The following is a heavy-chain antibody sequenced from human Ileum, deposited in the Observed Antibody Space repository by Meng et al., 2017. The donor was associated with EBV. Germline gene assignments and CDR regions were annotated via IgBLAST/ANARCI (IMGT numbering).Heavy chain of an antibody. J-gene: IGHJ5*02. D-gene: IGHD3-10*01. CDR2: VDIDGTTS. Sequence: EGQLVESGGGLVQPGGSLRLSCAASGFTFTDYWMHWVRQAPGKGLVWVSRVDIDGTTSVYADSVRGRFTISRDNTKNMIYLQINSLRADDTAVYYCTRGASGKFDRWGQGTLVTVSS. V-gene: IGHV3-74*01. CDR3: TRGASGKFDR. CDR1: GFTFTDYW.